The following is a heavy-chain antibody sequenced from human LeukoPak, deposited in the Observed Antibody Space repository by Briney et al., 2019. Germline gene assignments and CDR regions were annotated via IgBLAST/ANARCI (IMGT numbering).Heavy chain of an antibody. D-gene: IGHD1-26*01. CDR2: INHSGST. J-gene: IGHJ4*02. Sequence: SETLSLTCAVYGGSFSGYYWSWIRQPPGKGLEWIGEINHSGSTNYNPSLKSRVTISVDTSKNQFSLKLSSVTAADTAVYYCARWSIVGATYVCDYWGQGTLVTVSS. V-gene: IGHV4-34*01. CDR3: ARWSIVGATYVCDY. CDR1: GGSFSGYY.